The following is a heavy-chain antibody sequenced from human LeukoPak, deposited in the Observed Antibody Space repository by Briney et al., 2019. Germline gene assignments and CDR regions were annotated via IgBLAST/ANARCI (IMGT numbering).Heavy chain of an antibody. CDR1: GFTFSSYE. CDR2: INSDGSTI. Sequence: GGSLRLSCAASGFTFSSYEMNWVRQAPGKGLEWVSYINSDGSTIYYADSVKGRFTISRDNAKNSLYLQMSSLRAEDTAVYYCARTSRETDGSPKSDSWGQGTLVTVSS. V-gene: IGHV3-48*03. D-gene: IGHD5-24*01. CDR3: ARTSRETDGSPKSDS. J-gene: IGHJ4*02.